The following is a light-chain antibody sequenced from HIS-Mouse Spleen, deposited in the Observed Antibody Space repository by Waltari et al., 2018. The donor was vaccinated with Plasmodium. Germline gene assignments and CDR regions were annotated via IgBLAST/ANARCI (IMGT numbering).Light chain of an antibody. Sequence: EIVLTQSPGTLSLSAGVRATLPCRASQSVSSSYLAWYQQKPGQAPRLLIYGASSRATGIPDRFSGSGSGTDFTLTISRLEPEDFAVYYCQQYGSSPYTFGQGTKLEIK. J-gene: IGKJ2*01. CDR1: QSVSSSY. V-gene: IGKV3-20*01. CDR3: QQYGSSPYT. CDR2: GAS.